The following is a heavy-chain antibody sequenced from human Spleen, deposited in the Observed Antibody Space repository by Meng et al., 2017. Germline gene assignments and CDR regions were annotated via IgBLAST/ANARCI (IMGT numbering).Heavy chain of an antibody. CDR2: MKSNVDGGTV. CDR1: GFTFSNAW. D-gene: IGHD5-12*01. Sequence: GESLKISCAASGFTFSNAWMTWVRQAPGKGLEWIGRMKSNVDGGTVDYAAAVKGRFFISRDDSKNTLYLQMNSLKTEDTAVYYCTTASIVATIPFFSWGQGTLVTVSS. J-gene: IGHJ4*02. CDR3: TTASIVATIPFFS. V-gene: IGHV3-15*01.